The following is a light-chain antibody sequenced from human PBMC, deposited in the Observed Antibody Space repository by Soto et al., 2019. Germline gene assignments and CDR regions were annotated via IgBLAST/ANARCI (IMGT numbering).Light chain of an antibody. J-gene: IGKJ5*01. CDR2: GAS. CDR3: KQYGSSPPVT. V-gene: IGKV3-20*01. CDR1: QSVSSSY. Sequence: EIVLTQSPGTLSLSPGERATLSCSASQSVSSSYLDWYQQKPGQAPRLLIYGASSMATGIPDRFSGSGSVTDFTITISRLEHEDFAVYYCKQYGSSPPVTFGQGTRLEIK.